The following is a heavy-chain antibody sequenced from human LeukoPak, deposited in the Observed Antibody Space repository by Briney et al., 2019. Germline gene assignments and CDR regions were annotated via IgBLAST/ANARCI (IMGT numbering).Heavy chain of an antibody. J-gene: IGHJ4*02. D-gene: IGHD3-10*01. Sequence: ASVKVSCKASGHTFTSYYMHWVRQAPGQGLEWMGIINPSGGSTSYAQKFQGRVTMTRDTSTSTVYMELSSLRSEDTAVYYCARAKGPYYGSGSLGDWGQGTLVTVSS. CDR1: GHTFTSYY. CDR2: INPSGGST. V-gene: IGHV1-46*01. CDR3: ARAKGPYYGSGSLGD.